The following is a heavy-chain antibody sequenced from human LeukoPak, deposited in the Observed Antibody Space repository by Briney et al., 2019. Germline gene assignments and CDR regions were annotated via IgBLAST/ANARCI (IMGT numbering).Heavy chain of an antibody. J-gene: IGHJ3*02. CDR2: IYGGGST. CDR1: GFTVSSNF. V-gene: IGHV3-53*01. Sequence: GGSLRLSCAASGFTVSSNFMAWVRQAPGKGLEWVSVIYGGGSTFYADSVKGRFTISRDNAKNSLYLQMNSLRAEDTALYHCARAVERELLNAFDIWGQGTMVTVSS. CDR3: ARAVERELLNAFDI. D-gene: IGHD1-26*01.